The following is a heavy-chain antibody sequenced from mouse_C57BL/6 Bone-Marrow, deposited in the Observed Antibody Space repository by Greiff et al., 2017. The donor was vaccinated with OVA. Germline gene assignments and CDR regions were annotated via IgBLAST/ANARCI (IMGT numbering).Heavy chain of an antibody. CDR2: ISNGGGST. D-gene: IGHD1-1*01. CDR1: GFTFSDYY. V-gene: IGHV5-12*01. CDR3: ARRGYGSSYVYYFDY. J-gene: IGHJ2*01. Sequence: EVQVVESGGGLAQPGGSLKLSCAASGFTFSDYYMSWVRQTSEKRLEWVAYISNGGGSTYYPDTVKGRSTISRDNAKNTLYLQMSRLKTENTDMYGCARRGYGSSYVYYFDYWGQGTTLTVSS.